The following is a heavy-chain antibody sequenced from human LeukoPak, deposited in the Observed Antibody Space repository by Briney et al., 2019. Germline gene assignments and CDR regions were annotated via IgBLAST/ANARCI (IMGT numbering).Heavy chain of an antibody. CDR3: ARVYSSTHNWFDT. CDR2: IHTSGNT. CDR1: GGSISSGSYC. J-gene: IGHJ5*02. V-gene: IGHV4-61*09. D-gene: IGHD2-2*01. Sequence: SETLSLTCTVSGGSISSGSYCWSWIRQPAGKGLEWIGHIHTSGNTNYNPSLKSRVTISVDTSKNQFSLKLSSVTAADTAVYYCARVYSSTHNWFDTWGQGTQVTVSS.